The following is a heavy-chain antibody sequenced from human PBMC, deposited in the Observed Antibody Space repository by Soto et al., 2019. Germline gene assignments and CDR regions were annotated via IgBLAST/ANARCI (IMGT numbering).Heavy chain of an antibody. V-gene: IGHV3-23*01. CDR1: EFTFSNYA. J-gene: IGHJ4*02. CDR3: AKVFPYYYDSSGYIRLFYFDY. Sequence: PGGSLRLSCAASEFTFSNYAMSWVRQAPGKGLEWVSAISGSGGSTYYADSVKGRFTISRDNSKNTLYLQMNSLRAEDTAVYYCAKVFPYYYDSSGYIRLFYFDYWGQGTLVTVSS. CDR2: ISGSGGST. D-gene: IGHD3-22*01.